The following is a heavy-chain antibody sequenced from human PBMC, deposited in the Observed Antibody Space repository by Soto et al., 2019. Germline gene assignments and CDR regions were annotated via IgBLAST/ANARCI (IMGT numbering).Heavy chain of an antibody. J-gene: IGHJ6*02. CDR2: ISAYNGNT. D-gene: IGHD3-3*01. CDR1: GYTFTSYG. Sequence: GASVKVSCKASGYTFTSYGISWVRQAPGQGLEWMGWISAYNGNTNYAQKFQGRVTMTRNTSISTAYMELSSLRSEDTAVYYCARGPRNNDFWSGYMGPYGMDVWGQGTTVTVSS. CDR3: ARGPRNNDFWSGYMGPYGMDV. V-gene: IGHV1-18*01.